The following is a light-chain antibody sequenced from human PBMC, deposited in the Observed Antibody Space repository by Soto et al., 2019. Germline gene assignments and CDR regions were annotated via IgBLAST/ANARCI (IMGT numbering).Light chain of an antibody. CDR2: KAS. J-gene: IGKJ1*01. V-gene: IGKV1-5*03. Sequence: DIRMTQSPSTLSASVGDRVTITCRASPSISSWLAWYQQKPGKAPKLLIYKASSLESGVPSRFSGSGSGTEFTLTISSLQPDDFATYYCQQYDSYWTFGQGTKVEIK. CDR3: QQYDSYWT. CDR1: PSISSW.